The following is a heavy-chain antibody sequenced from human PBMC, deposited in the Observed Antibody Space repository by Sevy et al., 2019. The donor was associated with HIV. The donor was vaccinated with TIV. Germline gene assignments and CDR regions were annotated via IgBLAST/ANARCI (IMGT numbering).Heavy chain of an antibody. CDR2: ISGSGGST. V-gene: IGHV3-23*01. Sequence: GGSLRLSCAASGFTFSSYAMSWVRQAPGKGLEWVSAISGSGGSTYYADSVKGRFTISRDNSKNTLYLQMNSLRAEDTAVYYCAKDPSNYYDSSGYPPPFDYWGQGTLVTVSS. CDR3: AKDPSNYYDSSGYPPPFDY. D-gene: IGHD3-22*01. J-gene: IGHJ4*02. CDR1: GFTFSSYA.